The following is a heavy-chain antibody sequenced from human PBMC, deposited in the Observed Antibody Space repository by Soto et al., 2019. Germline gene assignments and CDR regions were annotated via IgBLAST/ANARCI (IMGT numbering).Heavy chain of an antibody. CDR2: ISSSSSYI. J-gene: IGHJ4*02. CDR1: GFTFSSYS. V-gene: IGHV3-21*01. CDR3: ARDQPRYSYGYGLGY. Sequence: EVQLVESGGGLVKPGGSLRLSCAASGFTFSSYSMNWVRQAPGKGLEWVASISSSSSYIYYEDSVKGRFTISRDNAKNSLYLQMNSLRAEDTAVYYCARDQPRYSYGYGLGYWGQGTLVTVST. D-gene: IGHD5-18*01.